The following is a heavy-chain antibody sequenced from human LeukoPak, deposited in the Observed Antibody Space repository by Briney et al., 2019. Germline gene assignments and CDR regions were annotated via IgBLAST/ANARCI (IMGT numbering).Heavy chain of an antibody. CDR2: ISTYNGNT. CDR3: ARDYYDTSTYSSLNWFDP. D-gene: IGHD3-22*01. J-gene: IGHJ5*02. V-gene: IGHV1-18*01. CDR1: GYTFTNYG. Sequence: GASVKVSCKASGYTFTNYGIGWVRQAPGQGLEWMGWISTYNGNTNYAQKLQDRVTMTTDTSTSTAYMELRSLRSDDTAVYYCARDYYDTSTYSSLNWFDPWGQGTLITVSS.